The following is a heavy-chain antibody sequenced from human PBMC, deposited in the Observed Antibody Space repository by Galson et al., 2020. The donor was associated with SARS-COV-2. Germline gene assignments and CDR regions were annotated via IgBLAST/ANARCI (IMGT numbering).Heavy chain of an antibody. CDR3: ARNKQLLFDF. CDR1: GGTISSGGYY. D-gene: IGHD1-1*01. CDR2: INDSGNT. Sequence: SETLSLTCTVSGGTISSGGYYWSRIRQHPRKDLEWIGYINDSGNTYYNPSLKSRITMSVDTSNNQFFLKLRYVTAADTATYFCARNKQLLFDFWGQGTLVSVTS. J-gene: IGHJ4*02. V-gene: IGHV4-31*03.